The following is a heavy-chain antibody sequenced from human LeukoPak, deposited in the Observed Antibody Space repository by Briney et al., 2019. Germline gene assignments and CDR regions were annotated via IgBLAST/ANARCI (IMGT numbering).Heavy chain of an antibody. CDR2: IGTAGDI. J-gene: IGHJ6*02. Sequence: GGSLRLSCAASGFTFSSYDMHWVRQAPGKGLEWVSAIGTAGDIYYPGSVKGRFTISRENAKNSLYLQMNSLRAGDTAVYYCARGLRSGIAVAGSGMDVWGQGTTVTVSS. CDR3: ARGLRSGIAVAGSGMDV. V-gene: IGHV3-13*01. CDR1: GFTFSSYD. D-gene: IGHD6-19*01.